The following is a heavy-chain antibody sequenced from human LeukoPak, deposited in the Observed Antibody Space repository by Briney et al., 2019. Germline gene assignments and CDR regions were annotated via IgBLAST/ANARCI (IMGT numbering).Heavy chain of an antibody. J-gene: IGHJ4*02. CDR3: ARDAKDYYDSSGYY. D-gene: IGHD3-22*01. CDR1: GFTFSSCW. CDR2: IKQDGSEK. Sequence: PGGSLRLSCAASGFTFSSCWMSWVRQAPGKGLEWVASIKQDGSEKYYVDSVKGRFTISRDNAKNSLYLQMNSLRAEDTAVYFCARDAKDYYDSSGYYWGQGTLVTVSS. V-gene: IGHV3-7*01.